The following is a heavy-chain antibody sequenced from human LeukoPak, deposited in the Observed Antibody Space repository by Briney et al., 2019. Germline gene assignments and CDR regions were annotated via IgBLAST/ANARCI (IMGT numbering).Heavy chain of an antibody. CDR2: ITNGGSTI. J-gene: IGHJ6*02. V-gene: IGHV3-11*01. CDR1: GFTFSDYN. Sequence: GGSLRLYCAASGFTFSDYNMNWVRQAPGKGLVWVSYITNGGSTIHHEDSVKGRFTISRYNAKKTLYLQMNSLRAEDTAVYYCARSIGLTGGGVDVWGQGTTVTVSS. CDR3: ARSIGLTGGGVDV. D-gene: IGHD3-9*01.